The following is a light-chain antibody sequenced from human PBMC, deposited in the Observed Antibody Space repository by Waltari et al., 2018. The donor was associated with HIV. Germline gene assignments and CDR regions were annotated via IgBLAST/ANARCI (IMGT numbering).Light chain of an antibody. Sequence: DIQMTQSPSTLSASVGDRVTLTSRASQNINKYLAWYQQKPGKAPNRLIYKASSLESGAPSRFSGSGSGTDFTLTISSLQPDDFATYYCQQYKTYPRTFGQGTKVEIK. V-gene: IGKV1-5*03. CDR3: QQYKTYPRT. CDR2: KAS. CDR1: QNINKY. J-gene: IGKJ1*01.